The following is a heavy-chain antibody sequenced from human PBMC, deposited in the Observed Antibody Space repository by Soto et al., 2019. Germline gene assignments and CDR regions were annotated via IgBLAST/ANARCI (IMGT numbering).Heavy chain of an antibody. Sequence: ASVKVSCKASGYTFTSYGISWVRQAPGQGLEWMGWISAYNGNTNYAQKLQGRVTMTTDTSTSTAYMELRSLRSDDTAVYYCARGTYYYDSSAERAFDIWGQGTMVTVS. CDR3: ARGTYYYDSSAERAFDI. V-gene: IGHV1-18*04. D-gene: IGHD3-22*01. J-gene: IGHJ3*02. CDR1: GYTFTSYG. CDR2: ISAYNGNT.